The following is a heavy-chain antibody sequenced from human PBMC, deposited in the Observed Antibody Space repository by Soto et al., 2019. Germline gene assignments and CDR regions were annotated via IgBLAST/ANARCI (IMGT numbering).Heavy chain of an antibody. D-gene: IGHD6-6*01. V-gene: IGHV4-59*01. CDR1: GGSISSYY. CDR3: AREYLYSSSSSDYYYGMDV. CDR2: IYYSGST. J-gene: IGHJ6*02. Sequence: PSETLSLTCTVSGGSISSYYWSWIRQPPGKGLEWIGYIYYSGSTNYNPSLKSRVTISVDTSKNQFSLKLSSVTAADTAVYYCAREYLYSSSSSDYYYGMDVWGQGTTVTVSS.